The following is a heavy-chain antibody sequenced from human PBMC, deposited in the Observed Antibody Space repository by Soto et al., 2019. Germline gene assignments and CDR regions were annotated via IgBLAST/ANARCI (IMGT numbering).Heavy chain of an antibody. CDR2: ISAYNGNT. D-gene: IGHD3-10*01. V-gene: IGHV1-18*01. J-gene: IGHJ3*02. CDR3: ARDGVYGSGDDAFDI. CDR1: GYTFTSYG. Sequence: ASVKVSCKASGYTFTSYGISWVRQAPGQGLEWMGWISAYNGNTNYAQKLQGRVTMTTDTSTSTAYMELRSLRSEDTAVYYCARDGVYGSGDDAFDIWGQGTMVTVSS.